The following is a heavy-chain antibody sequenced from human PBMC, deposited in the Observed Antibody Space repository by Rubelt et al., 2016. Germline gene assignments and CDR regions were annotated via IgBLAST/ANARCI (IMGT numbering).Heavy chain of an antibody. J-gene: IGHJ6*02. CDR2: ITGSGGST. D-gene: IGHD3-3*01. CDR3: SSDLYDFWLDTPDV. V-gene: IGHV3-23*01. CDR1: GFTFSSYA. Sequence: FEAGGGLVQPGGSLRLSCAASGFTFSSYAMSWVRQAPGKGLEWVAAITGSGGSTYYADSVKGRFTISRDNSKNTLCLQMNSLRAEDTAVYYCSSDLYDFWLDTPDVWGQGTTVTVSS.